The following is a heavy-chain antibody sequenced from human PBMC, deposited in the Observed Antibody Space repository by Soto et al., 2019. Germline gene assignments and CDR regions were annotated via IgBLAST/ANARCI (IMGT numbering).Heavy chain of an antibody. J-gene: IGHJ6*02. CDR1: GGSISSYY. V-gene: IGHV4-59*01. CDR3: ARYLGSAAAGTGYYYGMDV. D-gene: IGHD6-13*01. CDR2: IYYSGST. Sequence: SETLSLTCTVSGGSISSYYWSWIRQPPGKGLEWIGYIYYSGSTNYNPSLKSRVTISVDTSKNQFSLKLSSVTAADTAVYYCARYLGSAAAGTGYYYGMDVWGQGTTVT.